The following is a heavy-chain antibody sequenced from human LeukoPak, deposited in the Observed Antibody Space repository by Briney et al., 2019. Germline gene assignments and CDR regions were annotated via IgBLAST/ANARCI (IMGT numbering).Heavy chain of an antibody. V-gene: IGHV4-4*09. CDR1: GGSISSYY. J-gene: IGHJ6*03. Sequence: PSETLSVTCTVSGGSISSYYWSWIRQPPGKGLEWIGYIYTSGSTNYNPSLKSRVTISVDTSKNQFSLKLSSVTAADTAVYYCARHGPGYSYGYLPGPYYYYYMDVWGKGTTVTVPS. CDR2: IYTSGST. CDR3: ARHGPGYSYGYLPGPYYYYYMDV. D-gene: IGHD5-18*01.